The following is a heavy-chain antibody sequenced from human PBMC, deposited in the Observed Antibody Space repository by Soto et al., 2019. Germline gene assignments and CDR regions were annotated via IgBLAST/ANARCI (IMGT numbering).Heavy chain of an antibody. CDR2: IWYDGSQK. CDR3: XXEAMPGFDLDY. J-gene: IGHJ4*02. V-gene: IGHV3-33*01. CDR1: GFTFSSYG. D-gene: IGHD3-10*01. Sequence: QVQLVESGGGVVQPGRSLTLSCAASGFTFSSYGMHWVRQAPGKGLEWMAVIWYDGSQKYYADSVKGRFTISRDNSKNXLXLQMNSLRAEDTXVXXXXXEAMPGFDLDYWGQGTLVTVSS.